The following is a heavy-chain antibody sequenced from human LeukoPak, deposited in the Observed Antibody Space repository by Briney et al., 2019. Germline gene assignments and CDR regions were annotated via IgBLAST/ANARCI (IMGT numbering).Heavy chain of an antibody. CDR1: GGSFSGYY. CDR2: INHSGCT. Sequence: SETLSLTCAVYGGSFSGYYWSWLRQPPGKGLEWIGEINHSGCTNYNPSLKSRVTISVVTSKNQFSLKLSSVTAADTAVYYCARDLGNYVRSHNWFDPWGQGTLVTVSS. J-gene: IGHJ5*01. CDR3: ARDLGNYVRSHNWFDP. V-gene: IGHV4-34*01. D-gene: IGHD3-10*02.